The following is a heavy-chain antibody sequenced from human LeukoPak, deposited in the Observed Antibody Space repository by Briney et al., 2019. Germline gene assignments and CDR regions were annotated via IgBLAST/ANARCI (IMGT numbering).Heavy chain of an antibody. V-gene: IGHV3-53*04. CDR3: ARRAPPDILTGYGAYGMDV. J-gene: IGHJ6*02. CDR1: GFTVSSNY. Sequence: PGGSLRLSCAASGFTVSSNYMSWVRQAPGKGLEWVSVIYSGGSTYYADSVKGRFTISRHNSKNTLYLQMNSLRAEDTAVYYCARRAPPDILTGYGAYGMDVWGQGTTVTVSS. CDR2: IYSGGST. D-gene: IGHD3-9*01.